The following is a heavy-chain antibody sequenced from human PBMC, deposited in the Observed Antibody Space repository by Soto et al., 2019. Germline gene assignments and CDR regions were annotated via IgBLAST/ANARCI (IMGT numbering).Heavy chain of an antibody. V-gene: IGHV1-2*02. J-gene: IGHJ6*02. CDR1: GYTFIYYY. Sequence: SVKVSCKSSGYTFIYYYLHWVRQAPGQGLEWMGWINPHSGDTYYAEKFQGRVTMTRDTSITTVFMDLSRLTSDDTALYFCARPWKHYLTPRDLYWLHGWG. CDR3: ARPWKHYLTPRDLYWLHG. D-gene: IGHD5-12*01. CDR2: INPHSGDT.